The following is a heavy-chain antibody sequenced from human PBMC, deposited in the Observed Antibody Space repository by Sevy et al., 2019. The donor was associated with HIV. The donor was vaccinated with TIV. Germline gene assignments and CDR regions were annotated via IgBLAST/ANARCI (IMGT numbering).Heavy chain of an antibody. V-gene: IGHV3-73*01. D-gene: IGHD3-22*01. CDR2: IRSKANSYAT. CDR3: TTEYYYDSSGYWSPDY. Sequence: GGSLRLSCAASGFTFSGSAMHWVRQASGKGLEWVGRIRSKANSYATAYAASVKGRFTISRDDSKNTAYLQMNSLKTEDTAVYYCTTEYYYDSSGYWSPDYWGQGTLVTVSS. CDR1: GFTFSGSA. J-gene: IGHJ4*02.